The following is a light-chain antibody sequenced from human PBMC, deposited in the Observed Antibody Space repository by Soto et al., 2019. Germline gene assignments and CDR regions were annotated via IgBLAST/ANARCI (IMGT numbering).Light chain of an antibody. CDR2: DAS. V-gene: IGKV3-11*01. CDR3: QQRSSWPPT. CDR1: QSVASSY. Sequence: EIVLTQSPGTLSLSPGERVTLSCRASQSVASSYLAWYQQKPGQASRLLIYDASNRATGIPARFSGSGSGTDFTLTISSLEPEDFALYFCQQRSSWPPTFGGGTKVDIK. J-gene: IGKJ4*01.